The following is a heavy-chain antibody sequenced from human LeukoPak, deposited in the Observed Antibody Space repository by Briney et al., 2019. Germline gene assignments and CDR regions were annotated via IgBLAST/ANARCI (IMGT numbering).Heavy chain of an antibody. D-gene: IGHD3-22*01. CDR3: ASAVYYRDAFDI. J-gene: IGHJ3*02. CDR2: IYYSGST. CDR1: GGSISSYY. Sequence: SETLSLTCTVSGGSISSYYWSWIRQPPGKGLEWIGYIYYSGSTNYNPSLKSRVTISVDTSKNQFSLKLSSVTAADTAVYYCASAVYYRDAFDIWGQGTMVTVSS. V-gene: IGHV4-59*08.